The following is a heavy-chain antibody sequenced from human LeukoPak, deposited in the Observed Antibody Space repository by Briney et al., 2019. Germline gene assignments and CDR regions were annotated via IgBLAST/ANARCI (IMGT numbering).Heavy chain of an antibody. V-gene: IGHV3-7*01. J-gene: IGHJ4*02. CDR1: RFTLSTYW. CDR3: ARGVPYDSWSGPHYSDY. Sequence: GRSLRLSCAASRFTLSTYWMSWVRQAPGKGLEWVAHIKQDGSQEYYVDSVKGRFTISRDSAKNSLYLQMNSLRAEDTAVYYCARGVPYDSWSGPHYSDYWGQGTLVTVSS. D-gene: IGHD3-3*01. CDR2: IKQDGSQE.